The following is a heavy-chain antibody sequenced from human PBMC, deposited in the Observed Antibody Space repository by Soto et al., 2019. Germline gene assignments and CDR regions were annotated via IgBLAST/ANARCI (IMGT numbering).Heavy chain of an antibody. V-gene: IGHV1-69*01. Sequence: GASVKGSCKASGGTFSSYAMSWVRQAPGQGLEWMGGIIPIFGTANYAQKFQGRVTITADESTSTAYMELSSLRSEDTAVYYCASKIPLGGYSYRYLDYWRQGTLVPVSS. CDR3: ASKIPLGGYSYRYLDY. CDR1: GGTFSSYA. D-gene: IGHD5-18*01. CDR2: IIPIFGTA. J-gene: IGHJ4*02.